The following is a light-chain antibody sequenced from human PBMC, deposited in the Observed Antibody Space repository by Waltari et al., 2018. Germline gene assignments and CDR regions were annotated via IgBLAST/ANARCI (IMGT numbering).Light chain of an antibody. CDR1: SPLRQS. J-gene: IGLJ1*01. CDR2: GNN. V-gene: IGLV3-19*01. CDR3: SSRDSSSNHRV. Sequence: SSELTRHPAVSVASGQTVMATRPAASPLRQSATWYQQQPGQAPVLVIYGNNNRPSGIPDRFSGSSSGNTASLTISGAQAEDEADYYCSSRDSSSNHRVFGAGTKVTVL.